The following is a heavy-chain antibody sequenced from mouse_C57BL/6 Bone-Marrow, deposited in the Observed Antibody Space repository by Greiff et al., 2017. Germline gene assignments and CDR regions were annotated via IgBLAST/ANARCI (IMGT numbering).Heavy chain of an antibody. CDR2: IDPENGDT. Sequence: VQLQQSGAELVRPGASVKLSCTASGFNIKDDYMHWVKQRPEQGLEWIGWIDPENGDTEYASKFQGKATITADTSSNTAYLQLSSLTSKDTAVYYCTTGRFITTVVATSCDVWGTGTAVTVSS. J-gene: IGHJ1*03. V-gene: IGHV14-4*01. CDR1: GFNIKDDY. D-gene: IGHD1-1*01. CDR3: TTGRFITTVVATSCDV.